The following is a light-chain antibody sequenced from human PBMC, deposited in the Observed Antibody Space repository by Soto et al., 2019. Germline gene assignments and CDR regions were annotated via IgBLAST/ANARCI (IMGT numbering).Light chain of an antibody. V-gene: IGLV2-8*01. CDR1: SSDVGGYNF. J-gene: IGLJ1*01. Sequence: QSALTQPPSASGSPGQSVTISCTGTSSDVGGYNFVSWYQHLPGKAPKLMIYEVSKRPSGVPDRFSGSKSGNTASLTVSGLQAEDEADYYCSSYAGSNNLYVFGTGTQLTVL. CDR2: EVS. CDR3: SSYAGSNNLYV.